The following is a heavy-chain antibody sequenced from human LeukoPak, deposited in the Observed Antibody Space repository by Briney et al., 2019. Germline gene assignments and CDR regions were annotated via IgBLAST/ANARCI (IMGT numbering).Heavy chain of an antibody. CDR1: GFTFSSYS. V-gene: IGHV3-66*01. J-gene: IGHJ3*02. D-gene: IGHD5-18*01. Sequence: GGSLRLSCAASGFTFSSYSMNWVRQAPGKGLEWVSVIYSGGSTYYADSVKGRFTISRDNSKNTLYLQMNSLRAEDTALYYCARDFRGYSYAQIAFDIWGQGRTVTVSS. CDR3: ARDFRGYSYAQIAFDI. CDR2: IYSGGST.